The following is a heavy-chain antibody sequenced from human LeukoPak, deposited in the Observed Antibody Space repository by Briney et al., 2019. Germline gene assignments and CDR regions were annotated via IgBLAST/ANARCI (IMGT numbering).Heavy chain of an antibody. CDR3: ARAFTTTGSLAVDY. V-gene: IGHV4-59*01. CDR2: IYYSGST. Sequence: SETLSLTCTVFGGSISSYYWSWIRQPPGKGLEWIGYIYYSGSTNYNPSLKSRVTISVDTSKNQFSLKLSSVTAADTAVYYCARAFTTTGSLAVDYWGQGTLVSVSS. CDR1: GGSISSYY. J-gene: IGHJ4*02. D-gene: IGHD1-1*01.